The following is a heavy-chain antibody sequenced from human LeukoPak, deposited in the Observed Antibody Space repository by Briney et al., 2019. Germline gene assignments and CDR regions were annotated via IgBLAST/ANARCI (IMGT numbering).Heavy chain of an antibody. D-gene: IGHD6-13*01. CDR3: ARGYRNNWRFDS. J-gene: IGHJ4*02. Sequence: SETLSLTCTVSGGSVSSDSSYWSWIRQPPGKGLEWLGYIGYSGSTDYNPSLKSRVSISLGTSKNQVSLKLTSVTDADTAVYYCARGYRNNWRFDSWGQGTLVTVSS. CDR2: IGYSGST. V-gene: IGHV4-61*01. CDR1: GGSVSSDSSY.